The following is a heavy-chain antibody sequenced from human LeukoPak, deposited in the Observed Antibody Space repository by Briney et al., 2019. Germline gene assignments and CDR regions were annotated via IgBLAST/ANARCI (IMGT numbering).Heavy chain of an antibody. Sequence: GGSLRLSCAASGFTFSSFSIHWVRLTPGKGLEWVSFISTTSSTHYVASAKGRFTISRDNAKNSVSLLMNSLRADDTAVYYCVRDPSRLEPGYFDNWGQGVLVTVSS. CDR3: VRDPSRLEPGYFDN. V-gene: IGHV3-21*01. CDR2: ISTTSST. CDR1: GFTFSSFS. D-gene: IGHD6-19*01. J-gene: IGHJ4*01.